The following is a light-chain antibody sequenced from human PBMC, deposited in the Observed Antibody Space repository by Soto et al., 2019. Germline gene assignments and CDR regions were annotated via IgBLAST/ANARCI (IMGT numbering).Light chain of an antibody. V-gene: IGKV3-20*01. CDR3: QQYGRSPPSWT. CDR1: QSVSSTY. J-gene: IGKJ1*01. CDR2: DAS. Sequence: EIVLTQSPGTLSLSPGEGATLSCRARQSVSSTYLAWYQQKPGQPPRLLIFDASNRATGIPDRFSGSGSGTEFTLTISSLEPEDFAVDYCQQYGRSPPSWTFGQGTKVEIK.